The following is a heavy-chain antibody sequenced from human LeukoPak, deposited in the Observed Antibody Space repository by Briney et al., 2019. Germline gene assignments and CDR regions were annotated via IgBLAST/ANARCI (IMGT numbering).Heavy chain of an antibody. CDR2: INHSGST. CDR3: ARAGILTGYYTKYYYYYGMDV. Sequence: SETLSLTCAVYGGSFSGYYWSCIRQPPGKGLEWIGEINHSGSTNYNPSLKSRVTISVDTSKNQFSLKLSSVTAADTAVYYCARAGILTGYYTKYYYYYGMDVWGQGTTVTVSS. D-gene: IGHD3-9*01. V-gene: IGHV4-34*01. CDR1: GGSFSGYY. J-gene: IGHJ6*02.